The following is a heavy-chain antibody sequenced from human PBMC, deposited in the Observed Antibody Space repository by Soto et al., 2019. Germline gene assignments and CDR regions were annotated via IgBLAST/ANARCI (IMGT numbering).Heavy chain of an antibody. J-gene: IGHJ3*02. CDR1: GYIFTTYG. Sequence: ASMKVSCKASGYIFTTYGISWVRQAPGQRLEWMGWISANNGNTYYAQKFQGRVTMNTDTPTRTIYMELRSLRSDDTAVYYCARDLQFYSDSSGYRDVFDIWGQGTMVTVSS. CDR3: ARDLQFYSDSSGYRDVFDI. CDR2: ISANNGNT. V-gene: IGHV1-18*01. D-gene: IGHD3-22*01.